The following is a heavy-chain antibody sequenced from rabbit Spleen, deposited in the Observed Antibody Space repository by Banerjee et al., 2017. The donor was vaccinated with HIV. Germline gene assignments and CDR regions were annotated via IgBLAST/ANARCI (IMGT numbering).Heavy chain of an antibody. CDR3: ARALATVTMMIAPFNL. CDR2: INAITGKA. J-gene: IGHJ4*01. CDR1: GFSFSDKAV. V-gene: IGHV1S40*01. D-gene: IGHD2-1*01. Sequence: QSLEESGGDLVKPGGTLTLTCTASGFSFSDKAVMCWARQAPGKGLDWIACINAITGKAVYANWAKGRSTFSKTSSTTVTLQMTSLTDADTATYFCARALATVTMMIAPFNLWGQGTLAPS.